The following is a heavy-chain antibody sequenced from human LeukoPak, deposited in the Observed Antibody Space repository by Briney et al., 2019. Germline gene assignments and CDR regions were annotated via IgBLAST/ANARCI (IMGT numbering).Heavy chain of an antibody. CDR2: IIPIFGTA. V-gene: IGHV1-69*05. D-gene: IGHD3-22*01. CDR1: GGTFSSYA. J-gene: IGHJ4*02. Sequence: SVKVSCKASGGTFSSYAISWVRQAPGQGLEWLGGIIPIFGTANYAQKFQGRVTITTDESTSTAYMELSSLRSEDTAVYYCATQTYYYDSSGYYSFDYWGQGTLVTVSS. CDR3: ATQTYYYDSSGYYSFDY.